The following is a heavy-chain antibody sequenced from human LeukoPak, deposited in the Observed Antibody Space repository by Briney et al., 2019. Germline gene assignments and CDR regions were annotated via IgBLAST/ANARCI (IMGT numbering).Heavy chain of an antibody. D-gene: IGHD6-19*01. CDR1: GGSFSSYY. Sequence: SDTLSLTCTVSGGSFSSYYWSWIRQPAGKGLEWIGRMYTSGSTNYNPSLKSRVTMSVDTSKNQFSLKLSSVTAADTAVYYCAREVTSGLYLLDYWGQGTLVTVSS. J-gene: IGHJ4*02. CDR3: AREVTSGLYLLDY. CDR2: MYTSGST. V-gene: IGHV4-4*07.